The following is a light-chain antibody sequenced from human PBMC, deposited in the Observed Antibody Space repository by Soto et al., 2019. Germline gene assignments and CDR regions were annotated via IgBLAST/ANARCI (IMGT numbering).Light chain of an antibody. CDR2: GVS. J-gene: IGKJ1*01. CDR3: QQYGSSPGT. CDR1: QSVSSDY. V-gene: IGKV3-20*01. Sequence: EIVLTQSPGTLSLSPGERDTLSCRASQSVSSDYLARFQQKPGQAPRLLIFGVSNRDTGIPDRFSGSGSGTDFTLTISRLEPEDFAMYYCQQYGSSPGTFGQGTKV.